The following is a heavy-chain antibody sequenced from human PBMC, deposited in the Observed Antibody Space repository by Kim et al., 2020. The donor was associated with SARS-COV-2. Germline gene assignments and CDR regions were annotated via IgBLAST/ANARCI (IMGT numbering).Heavy chain of an antibody. D-gene: IGHD3-9*01. CDR3: ARLPGLTDYDILTGYYLPYYYYYGMDV. J-gene: IGHJ6*02. CDR1: GYTFTSYA. Sequence: ASVKVSCKASGYTFTSYAMDWVRQAPGQGLEWMGWINTNTGNPTYAQGFTGRFVFSLYTSVSTAYLQISSLKAEDTAVYYCARLPGLTDYDILTGYYLPYYYYYGMDVWGQGTTVTVSS. V-gene: IGHV7-4-1*02. CDR2: INTNTGNP.